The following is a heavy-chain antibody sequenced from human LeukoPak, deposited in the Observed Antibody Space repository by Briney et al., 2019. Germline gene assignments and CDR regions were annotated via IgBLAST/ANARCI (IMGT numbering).Heavy chain of an antibody. D-gene: IGHD1-26*01. CDR1: GGSISSYY. V-gene: IGHV4-59*01. CDR3: ARDQRATSRYRYFDL. J-gene: IGHJ2*01. CDR2: IYYSGST. Sequence: PSETLSLTCTVSGGSISSYYWSWIRQPPGKGLEWIGYIYYSGSTNYNPSLKSRVTISVDTSKNQFSLKLSSVTAADTAVYYCARDQRATSRYRYFDLWGRGTLVTVSS.